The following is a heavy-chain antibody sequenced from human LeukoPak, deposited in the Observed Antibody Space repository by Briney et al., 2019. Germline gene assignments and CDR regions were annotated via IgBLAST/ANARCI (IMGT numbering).Heavy chain of an antibody. J-gene: IGHJ4*02. CDR3: GRESSSSTFDY. CDR1: GFTFSSYW. Sequence: GGSLRLSCAASGFTFSSYWMSWVRQAPGTGLEWVANIHQDGSEKYYVDSVKGRFTISRDNAKNSLYLQMNSLRAEDTAIYYCGRESSSSTFDYWGQGPLVTVSS. V-gene: IGHV3-7*01. D-gene: IGHD5/OR15-5a*01. CDR2: IHQDGSEK.